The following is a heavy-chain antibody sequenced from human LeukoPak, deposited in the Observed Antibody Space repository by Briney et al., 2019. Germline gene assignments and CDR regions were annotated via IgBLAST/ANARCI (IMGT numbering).Heavy chain of an antibody. CDR3: ARGSITMVRGFDY. D-gene: IGHD3-10*01. V-gene: IGHV3-30*04. CDR1: GFTFSSYA. J-gene: IGHJ4*02. Sequence: GRSLRLSCAASGFTFSSYAMHWVRQAPGKGLEWVAVISYDGSNKYYADSVKGRFTISRDNSKNTLYLQMNSLRAEDTAVYYCARGSITMVRGFDYWGQGTLVTVSS. CDR2: ISYDGSNK.